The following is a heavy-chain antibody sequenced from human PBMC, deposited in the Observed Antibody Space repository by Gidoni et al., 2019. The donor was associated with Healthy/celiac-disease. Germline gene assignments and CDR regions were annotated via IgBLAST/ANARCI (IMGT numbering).Heavy chain of an antibody. V-gene: IGHV1-69*04. CDR2: IIPILGIA. Sequence: QVQPVQSRAAAKKSRPSVKLSGKAYGGTYSSYAISWVRQAPGQGLEWLGRIIPILGIANYAQKFQGRVTITAEKSTSTAYMELSSVRSEDTAVYYCARAGTVTTFDYWGQGTLVTVSS. CDR1: GGTYSSYA. J-gene: IGHJ4*02. CDR3: ARAGTVTTFDY. D-gene: IGHD4-17*01.